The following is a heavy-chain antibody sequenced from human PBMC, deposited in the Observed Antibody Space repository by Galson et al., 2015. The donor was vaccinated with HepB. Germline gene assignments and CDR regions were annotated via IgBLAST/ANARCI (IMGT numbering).Heavy chain of an antibody. CDR3: ARSRAVAGLNWFDP. CDR2: IIPIFGTA. CDR1: GGTFSSYA. J-gene: IGHJ5*02. V-gene: IGHV1-69*13. Sequence: SVKVSCKASGGTFSSYAISWVRQAPGQGLEWMGGIIPIFGTANYAQKFQGRVTITADESTSTAYMELSSLRSEDTAVYYCARSRAVAGLNWFDPWGQGTLVTVSS. D-gene: IGHD6-19*01.